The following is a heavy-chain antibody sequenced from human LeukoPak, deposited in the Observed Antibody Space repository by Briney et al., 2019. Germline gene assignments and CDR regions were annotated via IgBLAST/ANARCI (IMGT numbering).Heavy chain of an antibody. V-gene: IGHV4-4*02. CDR1: GGSISSSNW. D-gene: IGHD3-22*01. CDR3: ARALTYYYDSSGSGYGMDV. J-gene: IGHJ6*02. Sequence: PSETLSLTCAVSGGSISSSNWWSWVRQPPGKGLEWIGEIYHSGSTNYNPSLKSRVTISVDKSKNQFSLKLSSVTAADTAVYYCARALTYYYDSSGSGYGMDVWGQGTTVTVSS. CDR2: IYHSGST.